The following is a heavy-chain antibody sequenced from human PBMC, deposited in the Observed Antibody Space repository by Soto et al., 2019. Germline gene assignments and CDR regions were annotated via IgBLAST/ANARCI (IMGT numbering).Heavy chain of an antibody. CDR2: IDPIDSHT. CDR1: GDSFSSYW. J-gene: IGHJ6*02. D-gene: IGHD1-7*01. CDR3: PRVDWTYALPRSDMDV. V-gene: IGHV5-10-1*01. Sequence: GETLKISCKGSGDSFSSYWINWVRQMPGKGLEGMGRIDPIDSHTDYSPSFQGHVTISADKSINTAYLQWSSLRASDTARYYCPRVDWTYALPRSDMDVWGPGTTVTVSS.